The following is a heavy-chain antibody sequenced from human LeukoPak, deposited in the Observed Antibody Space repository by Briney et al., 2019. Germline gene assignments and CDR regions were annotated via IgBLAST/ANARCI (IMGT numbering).Heavy chain of an antibody. V-gene: IGHV3-73*01. CDR1: GFTFSGSA. J-gene: IGHJ4*02. CDR2: IRSKANSYAT. CDR3: TSYPLRRYCSGGSCHY. D-gene: IGHD2-15*01. Sequence: GGSLRLSCAASGFTFSGSAMHWVRQASGKGLEWVGRIRSKANSYATAYAASVKGRFTISRDDSKNTAYLQMNSLKTEDTAVYYCTSYPLRRYCSGGSCHYWGQGTLVTVSS.